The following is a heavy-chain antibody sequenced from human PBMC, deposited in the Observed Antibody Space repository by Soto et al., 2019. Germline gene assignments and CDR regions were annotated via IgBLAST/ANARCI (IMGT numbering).Heavy chain of an antibody. V-gene: IGHV1-8*03. CDR1: GYTFTNND. CDR2: MNPRSGDT. J-gene: IGHJ5*02. CDR3: ARMESFGSLNLFEP. Sequence: GASVKVSCKASGYTFTNNDVSWVRQATGQGLEWMRWMNPRSGDTGYAQKFQGRVTITRDISIATGYVELDSLTSEDTAIYYCARMESFGSLNLFEPSGQVALLTVPS. D-gene: IGHD5-18*01.